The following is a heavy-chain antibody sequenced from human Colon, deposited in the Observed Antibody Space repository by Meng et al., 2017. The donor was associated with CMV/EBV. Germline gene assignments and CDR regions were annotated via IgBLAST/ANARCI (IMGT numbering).Heavy chain of an antibody. Sequence: QVPLQESGPGLVKPSETLPLTCTVSGGSITSYYLSWIRQPPGKGLEWIGYFYYSGSTNYNPSLKSRVTISVDTSKNQLSLKLSSVTAADTAVYYCATGGTNWFNPWGQGTLVTVSS. CDR1: GGSITSYY. D-gene: IGHD3-16*01. V-gene: IGHV4-59*01. CDR2: FYYSGST. CDR3: ATGGTNWFNP. J-gene: IGHJ5*02.